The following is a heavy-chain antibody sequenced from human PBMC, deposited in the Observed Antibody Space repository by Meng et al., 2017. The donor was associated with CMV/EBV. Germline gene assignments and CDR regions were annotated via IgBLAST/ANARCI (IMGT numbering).Heavy chain of an antibody. CDR1: GFSLSTSGVG. D-gene: IGHD6-13*01. J-gene: IGHJ5*02. V-gene: IGHV2-5*02. Sequence: QVTLKGLGPTLVKPPQTPPLACTFPGFSLSTSGVGVGWIRQPPGKALEWLALIYWDDDKRYSPSLKSRLTITKDTSKNQVVLTMTNMDPVDTATYYCAHKGRRMAAAGINWFDPWGQGTLVTVSS. CDR3: AHKGRRMAAAGINWFDP. CDR2: IYWDDDK.